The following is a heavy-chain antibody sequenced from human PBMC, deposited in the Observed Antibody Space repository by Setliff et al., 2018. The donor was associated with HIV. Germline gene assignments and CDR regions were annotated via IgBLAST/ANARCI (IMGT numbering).Heavy chain of an antibody. Sequence: LSLTCTVSGGSMNTFHWTWIRQPAGQGLEWIGRIYVSGTTIYTNYNPSLESRITMSVDTSKNQFSLKLNSVTAADTAVYFCAREPSTEHVNFDYWGQGTLVTVSS. CDR3: AREPSTEHVNFDY. J-gene: IGHJ4*02. D-gene: IGHD1-26*01. CDR2: IYVSGTT. V-gene: IGHV4-4*07. CDR1: GGSMNTFH.